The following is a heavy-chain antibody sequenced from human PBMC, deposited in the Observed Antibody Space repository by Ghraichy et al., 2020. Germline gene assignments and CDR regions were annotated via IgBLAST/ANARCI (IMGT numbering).Heavy chain of an antibody. D-gene: IGHD5/OR15-5a*01. V-gene: IGHV5-51*01. CDR1: GYSFTTYW. J-gene: IGHJ3*02. CDR2: IYPGDSDT. Sequence: GESLNISCKGSGYSFTTYWIGWVRQMPGKGLEWMGVIYPGDSDTRYSPSFQGQVTISADKSISTAYLQWSSLKASDTAIYYCARPPRKASVIGDSFDIWGQGTTVTVSS. CDR3: ARPPRKASVIGDSFDI.